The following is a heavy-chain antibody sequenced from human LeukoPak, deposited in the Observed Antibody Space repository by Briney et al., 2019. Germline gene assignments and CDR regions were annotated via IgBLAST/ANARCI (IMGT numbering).Heavy chain of an antibody. CDR3: AKYYTNYYYNGMDV. D-gene: IGHD2/OR15-2a*01. J-gene: IGHJ6*02. CDR1: GFTFSSYA. CDR2: ISDSAGFT. V-gene: IGHV3-23*01. Sequence: PGGSLRLSCAVSGFTFSSYAMSWVRQAPGKGLEWVSTISDSAGFTYHADSVRGRFTISRGNSKNTLYLQMNSLRAEDTAVYYCAKYYTNYYYNGMDVWGQGTTVTVSS.